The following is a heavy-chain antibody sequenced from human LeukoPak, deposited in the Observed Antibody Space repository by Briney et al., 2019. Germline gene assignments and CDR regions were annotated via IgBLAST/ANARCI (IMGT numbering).Heavy chain of an antibody. J-gene: IGHJ4*02. CDR2: IWFDGSQE. CDR3: ARDLAAARLDF. Sequence: PGRSLRLSCAASGYTFTNHGMHWARQAPGKGLEWVANIWFDGSQEYYADTVKGRFTISRDISKSTLYLQMNSLRAEDTAVYYCARDLAAARLDFRGQGTLVTVSS. D-gene: IGHD6-6*01. CDR1: GYTFTNHG. V-gene: IGHV3-33*01.